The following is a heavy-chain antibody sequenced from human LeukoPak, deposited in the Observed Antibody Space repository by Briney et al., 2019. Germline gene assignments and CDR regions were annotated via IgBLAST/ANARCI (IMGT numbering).Heavy chain of an antibody. CDR2: MNPNSGNT. V-gene: IGHV1-8*01. CDR1: GYTFTSYD. J-gene: IGHJ6*03. D-gene: IGHD6-13*01. CDR3: ARNHYSSSWYDPYYYYMDV. Sequence: ASVKVSCKASGYTFTSYDINWVRQATGQGLEWMGWMNPNSGNTGYAQKFQGRATMTRNTSISTAYMELSSLRSEDTAVYYCARNHYSSSWYDPYYYYMDVWGKGTTVTVSS.